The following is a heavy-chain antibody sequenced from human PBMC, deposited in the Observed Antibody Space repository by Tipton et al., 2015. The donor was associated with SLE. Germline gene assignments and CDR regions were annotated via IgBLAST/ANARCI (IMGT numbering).Heavy chain of an antibody. J-gene: IGHJ6*03. Sequence: LSLTYAVYGGSFSGYYWGWIRQAPGKGLEWVASIRGSGVTTYYAESVKGRFTISRDNAKNTVSLQMDSLRAEDTAVYYCAREGVGATLAFNYYMDVWGKGTTVTVSS. V-gene: IGHV3-11*01. CDR1: GGSFSGYY. D-gene: IGHD1-26*01. CDR2: IRGSGVTT. CDR3: AREGVGATLAFNYYMDV.